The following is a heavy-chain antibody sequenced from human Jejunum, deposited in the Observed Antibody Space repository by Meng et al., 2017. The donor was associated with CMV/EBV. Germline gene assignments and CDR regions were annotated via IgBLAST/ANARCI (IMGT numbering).Heavy chain of an antibody. Sequence: GYAISSGYYGGWLRQPPGKGLEWIGSIYHGGSPYSNPSLKSRVTMSVDTSKNQFSLKLRSVTAADTAVYYCARDPNWNDRYYFDYWGQGALVTVSS. CDR2: IYHGGSP. CDR3: ARDPNWNDRYYFDY. CDR1: GYAISSGYY. V-gene: IGHV4-38-2*02. D-gene: IGHD1-1*01. J-gene: IGHJ4*02.